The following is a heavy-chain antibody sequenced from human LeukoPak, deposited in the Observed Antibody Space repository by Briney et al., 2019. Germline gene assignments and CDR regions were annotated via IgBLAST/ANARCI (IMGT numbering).Heavy chain of an antibody. J-gene: IGHJ4*02. V-gene: IGHV1-2*02. CDR3: ATERLDSSGYYVLNY. D-gene: IGHD3-22*01. CDR1: GYTFTGYY. CDR2: INPNSGGT. Sequence: ASVKVSCKASGYTFTGYYMHWVRQAPGQGLEWMGWINPNSGGTNYAQKFQGRVTMTRDTSISTAYMELSRLRSDDTAVYYCATERLDSSGYYVLNYWGQGTLVTVSS.